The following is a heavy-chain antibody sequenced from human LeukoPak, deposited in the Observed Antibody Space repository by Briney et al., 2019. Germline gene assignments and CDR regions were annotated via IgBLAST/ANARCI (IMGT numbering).Heavy chain of an antibody. D-gene: IGHD6-6*01. CDR3: ARPRRPGLGYFDL. V-gene: IGHV5-51*01. J-gene: IGHJ2*01. CDR1: GYSFTSYW. CDR2: IYPGDSDT. Sequence: GESLEISFQGSGYSFTSYWIGWVRQMPGKGLEWIGIIYPGDSDTRYSPSFQGQVTISADKSISTAYLQWSSLKASDTAMYYCARPRRPGLGYFDLWGRGTLVTVSS.